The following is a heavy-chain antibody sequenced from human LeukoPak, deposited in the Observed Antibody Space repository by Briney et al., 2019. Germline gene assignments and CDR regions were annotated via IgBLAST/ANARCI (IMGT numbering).Heavy chain of an antibody. CDR2: ISGSGGST. D-gene: IGHD6-13*01. CDR3: AKDLVGSSWYRLDY. CDR1: GCTFSSYA. Sequence: PGGSLRLSCAASGCTFSSYAMSWVRQAPGKGLEWVSAISGSGGSTYYADSVKGRFTISRDNSKNTLYLQMNSPRAEDTAVHYCAKDLVGSSWYRLDYWGQGTLVTVSS. J-gene: IGHJ4*02. V-gene: IGHV3-23*01.